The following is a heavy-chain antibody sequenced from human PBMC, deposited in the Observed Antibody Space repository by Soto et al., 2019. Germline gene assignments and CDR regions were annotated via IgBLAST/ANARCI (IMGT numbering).Heavy chain of an antibody. D-gene: IGHD2-15*01. CDR1: GFTFVTYA. CDR3: AKDTPVVNLIFDY. V-gene: IGHV3-23*01. CDR2: ITDSGDST. J-gene: IGHJ4*02. Sequence: LRLSCAASGFTFVTYAMSWVRQAPGKGLDWVSSITDSGDSTYYSDSVKGRFTISRDNSKNTLYLQMKSLRAEDTAVYYCAKDTPVVNLIFDYSGQGTLVTVSS.